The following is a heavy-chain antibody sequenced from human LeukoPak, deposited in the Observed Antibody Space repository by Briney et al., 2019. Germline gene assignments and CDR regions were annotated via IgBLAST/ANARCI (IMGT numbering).Heavy chain of an antibody. CDR3: ARARYYGSGSTPPYYYYYYMDV. D-gene: IGHD3-10*01. V-gene: IGHV4-34*01. Sequence: SETLSLTCAVYGGSFSGYYWSWIRQPPGKGLEWIGEINHSGSTNYNPSLKSRVTMSVDTSKNQFSLKLSSVTAADTAVYYCARARYYGSGSTPPYYYYYYMDVWGKGTTVTISS. CDR1: GGSFSGYY. CDR2: INHSGST. J-gene: IGHJ6*03.